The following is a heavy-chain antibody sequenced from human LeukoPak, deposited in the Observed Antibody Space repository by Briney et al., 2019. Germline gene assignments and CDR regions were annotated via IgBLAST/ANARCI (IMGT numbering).Heavy chain of an antibody. D-gene: IGHD2-2*01. CDR1: GFTFSDHY. CDR3: AKDLGYQLLLGFDY. Sequence: GGSLRLSCAASGFTFSDHYMDWVRQAPGKGLEWVSAISGSGGSTYYADSVKGRFTISRDNSKNTLYLQMNSLRAEDTAVYYCAKDLGYQLLLGFDYWGQGTLVTVSS. V-gene: IGHV3-23*01. CDR2: ISGSGGST. J-gene: IGHJ4*02.